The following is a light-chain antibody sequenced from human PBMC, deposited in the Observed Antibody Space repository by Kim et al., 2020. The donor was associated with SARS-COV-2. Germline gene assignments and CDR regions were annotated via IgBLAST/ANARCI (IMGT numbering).Light chain of an antibody. CDR2: EVS. CDR3: CSYAGNYMVV. V-gene: IGLV2-11*01. CDR1: NNDVGGYKF. Sequence: GQSVSIACNGTNNDVGGYKFVAWYQQHPGEAPKLMIYEVSERPSGVPDRFSGYKSDNTASLTISGLQAEDEADYYCCSYAGNYMVVFGGGTQLTVL. J-gene: IGLJ2*01.